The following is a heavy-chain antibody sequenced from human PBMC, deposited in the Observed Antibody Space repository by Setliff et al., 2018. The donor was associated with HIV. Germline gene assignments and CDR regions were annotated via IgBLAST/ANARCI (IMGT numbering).Heavy chain of an antibody. CDR1: GGSFSGYY. CDR3: ARENGRTNYYYYYGMDV. Sequence: SETLSLTCAVYGGSFSGYYWSWIRQPPGKGLEWIGEINHSGSTNYNPSLKSRVTISVDTSKNQFSLKLSSETAADTAVYYCARENGRTNYYYYYGMDVWGQGTTVTVSS. CDR2: INHSGST. V-gene: IGHV4-34*01. J-gene: IGHJ6*02.